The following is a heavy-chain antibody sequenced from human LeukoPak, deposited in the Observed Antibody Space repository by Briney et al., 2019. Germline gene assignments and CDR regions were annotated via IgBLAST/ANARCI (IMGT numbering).Heavy chain of an antibody. CDR3: ARSYCSGGSCYILRYYFDY. V-gene: IGHV4-59*12. J-gene: IGHJ4*02. Sequence: SETLSLTCTVSGGSISRYYWSWIRQPPGKGLEWIGYIYYSGSTDYNPSLKSRVTISIDTSKNQFSLKLSSVTAADTAVYYCARSYCSGGSCYILRYYFDYWGQGTLVTVSS. D-gene: IGHD2-15*01. CDR2: IYYSGST. CDR1: GGSISRYY.